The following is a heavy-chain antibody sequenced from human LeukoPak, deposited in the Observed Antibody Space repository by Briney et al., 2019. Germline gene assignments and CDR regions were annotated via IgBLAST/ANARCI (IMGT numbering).Heavy chain of an antibody. CDR1: GYSFTSYW. CDR2: IYPGDSDT. CDR3: ARHFSSIRYNWFDP. V-gene: IGHV5-51*01. D-gene: IGHD6-13*01. J-gene: IGHJ5*02. Sequence: GESLKISCKGSGYSFTSYWIGWVRQMPGKGLEWMVIIYPGDSDTRYSPSFQGHVTISADKSISTAYLQWSSLKASDTAMYYCARHFSSIRYNWFDPWGQGTLVTVSS.